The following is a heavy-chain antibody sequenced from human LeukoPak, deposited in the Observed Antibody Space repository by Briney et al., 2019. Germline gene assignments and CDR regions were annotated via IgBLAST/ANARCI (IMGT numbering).Heavy chain of an antibody. CDR3: ARFSYSSSDFDY. Sequence: GGSLRLSCAASGFTFSSCAMHWVRQAPGKGLEWVAVISNDGINKYYADSVKGRFTISRDNFKNTVYLQMNSLRAEDTAVYYCARFSYSSSDFDYWGQGTLVTVSS. V-gene: IGHV3-30*04. CDR1: GFTFSSCA. J-gene: IGHJ4*02. D-gene: IGHD6-6*01. CDR2: ISNDGINK.